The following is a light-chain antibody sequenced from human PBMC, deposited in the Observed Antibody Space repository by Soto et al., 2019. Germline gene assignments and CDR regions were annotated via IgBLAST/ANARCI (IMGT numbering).Light chain of an antibody. J-gene: IGLJ3*02. CDR2: DNN. CDR1: SSNIGNNY. V-gene: IGLV1-51*01. CDR3: GTWDSSLSAWV. Sequence: QSVLTQPPSVSAAPGQKVTISCSGSSSNIGNNYVSWYQHLPGTAPKLLIYDNNKRPSGIPDRFSGSTSGTSATLGITGLQTGDEADYYCGTWDSSLSAWVFGGGTKVTVL.